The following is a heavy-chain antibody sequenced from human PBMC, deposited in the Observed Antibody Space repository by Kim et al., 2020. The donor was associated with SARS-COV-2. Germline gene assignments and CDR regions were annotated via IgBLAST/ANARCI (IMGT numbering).Heavy chain of an antibody. J-gene: IGHJ4*02. V-gene: IGHV5-51*01. Sequence: RDSPSLQGQVTISADKSISTAYLQWSSLKASDTAMYYCARHKGSYRLDYWGQGTLVTVSS. D-gene: IGHD1-26*01. CDR3: ARHKGSYRLDY.